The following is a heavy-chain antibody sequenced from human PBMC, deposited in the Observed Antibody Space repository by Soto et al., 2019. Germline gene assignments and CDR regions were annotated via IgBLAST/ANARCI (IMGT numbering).Heavy chain of an antibody. V-gene: IGHV3-23*01. Sequence: GGSLRLSCAASGCPFSSYAMSWVRQAPGKGLEWVSAISGSGGSTYYADSVKGRFTISRDNSKNTLYLQMNSLRAEDTAVYYCAKDQRRVLGGYEGAFDIWGQGTMVTVSS. D-gene: IGHD5-12*01. CDR2: ISGSGGST. CDR1: GCPFSSYA. J-gene: IGHJ3*02. CDR3: AKDQRRVLGGYEGAFDI.